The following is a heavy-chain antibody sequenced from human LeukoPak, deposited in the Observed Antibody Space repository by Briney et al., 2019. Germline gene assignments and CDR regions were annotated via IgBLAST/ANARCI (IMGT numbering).Heavy chain of an antibody. CDR1: GGSISSSSYY. V-gene: IGHV4-39*01. Sequence: SETLSLTCTVSGGSISSSSYYWGWIRQPPGKGLEWIGSIYYSGSTYYNPSLKSRVTISVDTSKNQFSLKLSSVTAADTAVYYCARLGSSWYATFDYWGQGTLVTVSS. D-gene: IGHD6-13*01. CDR2: IYYSGST. J-gene: IGHJ4*02. CDR3: ARLGSSWYATFDY.